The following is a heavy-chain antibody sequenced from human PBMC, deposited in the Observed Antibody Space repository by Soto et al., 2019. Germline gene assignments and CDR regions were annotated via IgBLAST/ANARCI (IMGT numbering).Heavy chain of an antibody. CDR3: ARITWRSSPYGSGISFYYYSYYMDV. Sequence: KNSETLSLTCAVYGGSFSGYYWSWIRQPPGKGLEWIGEINHSGSTNYNPSLKSRVTISVDTSKNQFSLKLSSVTAADTAVYYCARITWRSSPYGSGISFYYYSYYMDVWGKGTTVTVSS. CDR1: GGSFSGYY. V-gene: IGHV4-34*01. D-gene: IGHD3-10*01. CDR2: INHSGST. J-gene: IGHJ6*03.